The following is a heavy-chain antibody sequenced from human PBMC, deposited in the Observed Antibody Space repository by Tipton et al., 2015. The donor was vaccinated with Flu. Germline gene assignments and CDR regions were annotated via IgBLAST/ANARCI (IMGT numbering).Heavy chain of an antibody. V-gene: IGHV4-61*02. D-gene: IGHD3-10*01. CDR1: GGSISSGSYY. CDR2: IYTSGST. Sequence: TLSLTCTVSGGSISSGSYYWSWIRQPAGKGLEWIGRIYTSGSTNYNPSLKSRVTISVDTSKNQFSLKLSSVTAADTAEYYCARDLFGEKDWFDPWGQGTLVTVSS. CDR3: ARDLFGEKDWFDP. J-gene: IGHJ5*02.